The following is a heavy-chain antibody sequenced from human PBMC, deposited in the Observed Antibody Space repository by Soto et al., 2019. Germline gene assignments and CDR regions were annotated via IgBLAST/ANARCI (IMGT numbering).Heavy chain of an antibody. CDR3: ASPARNYDFWSGYSFDI. Sequence: QVQLVQSGAEVNKPGASVKVSCKASGYTFTSYDINWVRQATGQGLEWMGWMNPNSGNTGYAQKFQGRVTMTRNTSISTAYMELSSLRSEDTAVYYCASPARNYDFWSGYSFDIWGQGTMVTVSS. CDR1: GYTFTSYD. V-gene: IGHV1-8*01. D-gene: IGHD3-3*01. J-gene: IGHJ3*02. CDR2: MNPNSGNT.